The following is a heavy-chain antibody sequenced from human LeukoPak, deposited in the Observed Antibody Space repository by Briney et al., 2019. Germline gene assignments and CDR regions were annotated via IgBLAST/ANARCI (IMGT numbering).Heavy chain of an antibody. V-gene: IGHV1-2*02. J-gene: IGHJ4*02. CDR1: GYTFTGYY. CDR3: ARLRIPYDSSGYSPFDY. Sequence: ASVKVSCKASGYTFTGYYMHWVRQAPGQGPEWMGWINPNSGGTNYAQKLQGRVTMTTDTSTSTAYMELRSLRSDDTAVYYCARLRIPYDSSGYSPFDYWGQGTLVTVSS. D-gene: IGHD3-22*01. CDR2: INPNSGGT.